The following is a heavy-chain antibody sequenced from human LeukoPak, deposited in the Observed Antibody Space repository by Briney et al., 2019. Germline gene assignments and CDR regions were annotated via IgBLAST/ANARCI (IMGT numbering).Heavy chain of an antibody. Sequence: GGSLRLSCAASGFTFSSYWMHWVRQAPGKGLVWVSRINSDGSSTSYADSVKGRFTISRDNAKNTLYLQMHSLRAEDTAVYYCASGLAYDSSGYQSPPVDYWGQGTLVTVSS. J-gene: IGHJ4*02. CDR1: GFTFSSYW. V-gene: IGHV3-74*01. CDR3: ASGLAYDSSGYQSPPVDY. CDR2: INSDGSST. D-gene: IGHD3-22*01.